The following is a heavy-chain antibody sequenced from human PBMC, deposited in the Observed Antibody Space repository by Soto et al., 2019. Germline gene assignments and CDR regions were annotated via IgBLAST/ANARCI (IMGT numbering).Heavy chain of an antibody. D-gene: IGHD1-1*01. CDR3: AKDPWNNWSGLFDP. CDR1: GSTFDDYA. CDR2: ISSSGSDT. J-gene: IGHJ5*02. V-gene: IGHV3-23*01. Sequence: GGSLRLSCVTSGSTFDDYAITWLRQAPGKGLEWVCSISSSGSDTRCAGSVKGRFTISRDSSRSTVYLQMNSLRDEDTAVYYCAKDPWNNWSGLFDPWGQGTLVTVSS.